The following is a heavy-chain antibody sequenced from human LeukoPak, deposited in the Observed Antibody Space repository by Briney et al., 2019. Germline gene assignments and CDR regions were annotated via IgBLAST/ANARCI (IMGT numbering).Heavy chain of an antibody. D-gene: IGHD3-3*01. CDR1: GGSISSYY. CDR2: IYYSGST. Sequence: SETLSLTCTVSGGSISSYYWSWIWQPPGKGLEWIGYIYYSGSTNYNPSLKSRVTISVDTSKNQFSLKLSSVTAADTAVYYCARSVWSGYRAYYYYMDVWGKGTTVTVSS. J-gene: IGHJ6*03. CDR3: ARSVWSGYRAYYYYMDV. V-gene: IGHV4-59*01.